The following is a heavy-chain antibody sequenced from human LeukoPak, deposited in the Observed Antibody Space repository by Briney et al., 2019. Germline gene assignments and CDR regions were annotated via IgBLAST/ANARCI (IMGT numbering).Heavy chain of an antibody. J-gene: IGHJ5*02. D-gene: IGHD6-13*01. CDR2: ISSSGSTT. CDR1: GFTFSDYY. V-gene: IGHV3-11*01. CDR3: AKDGYSSSWRKDNWFDP. Sequence: GGSLRLSCAASGFTFSDYYMSWIRQAPGKGLEWISFISSSGSTTYYADSVKGRFTISRDNSKNTLYLQMNSLRAEDTAVYYCAKDGYSSSWRKDNWFDPWGQGTLVTVSS.